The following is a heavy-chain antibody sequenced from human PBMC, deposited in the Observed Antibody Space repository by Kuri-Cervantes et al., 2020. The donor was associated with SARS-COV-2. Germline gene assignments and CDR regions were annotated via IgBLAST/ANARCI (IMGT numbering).Heavy chain of an antibody. CDR2: IYYSGST. CDR3: ARSLGYCSSTSCELDY. J-gene: IGHJ4*02. V-gene: IGHV4-39*01. D-gene: IGHD2-2*01. Sequence: ESLKISCTVSGGSISSSSYYWGWIRQPPGKGLEWIGSIYYSGSTYYNPSLKSRVTISVDTSKNQFSLKLSSVTAADTAVYYCARSLGYCSSTSCELDYWGQGTLVTVSS. CDR1: GGSISSSSYY.